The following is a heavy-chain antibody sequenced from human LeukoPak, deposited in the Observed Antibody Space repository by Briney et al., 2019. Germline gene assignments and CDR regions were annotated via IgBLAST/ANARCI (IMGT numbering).Heavy chain of an antibody. CDR2: ISGSGGST. Sequence: GGSLRLSCAASGFTFSSYAMSWVRQAPGKGLEWVSAISGSGGSTYYADSVKGRFTISRDNSKNTLYLQMNSLRAEDTAVYYCAKDGPDIVVVPAAMFDFWGQGTLVTVSS. CDR3: AKDGPDIVVVPAAMFDF. V-gene: IGHV3-23*01. CDR1: GFTFSSYA. J-gene: IGHJ4*02. D-gene: IGHD2-2*01.